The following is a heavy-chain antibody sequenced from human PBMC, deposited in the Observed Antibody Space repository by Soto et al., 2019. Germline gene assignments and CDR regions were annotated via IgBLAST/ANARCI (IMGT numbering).Heavy chain of an antibody. D-gene: IGHD3-10*02. CDR1: GFTFGDYA. CDR3: TRGPPLFLPAPFDY. V-gene: IGHV3-49*04. Sequence: PGGSLRLSCTASGFTFGDYAMSWVRQAPGKGLEWVGFIRSKAYGGTTEYAASVKGRFTISRDDSKSIAYLQMNSLKTEDTAVYYCTRGPPLFLPAPFDYWGQGTLVTVSS. CDR2: IRSKAYGGTT. J-gene: IGHJ4*02.